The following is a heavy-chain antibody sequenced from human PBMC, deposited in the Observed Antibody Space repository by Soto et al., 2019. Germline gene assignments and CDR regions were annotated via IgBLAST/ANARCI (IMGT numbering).Heavy chain of an antibody. V-gene: IGHV3-7*03. CDR2: MVKDGRER. J-gene: IGHJ4*02. CDR3: AKDEGPGEKHFES. Sequence: EVKLVESGGGLVQPGGSLTLSCEASGFVFSSYQMSWVRQVPGKGLQWVANMVKDGRERYYVDSVTGRFTISRDNPKNLVHQQMNSLRVEDSAMYFCAKDEGPGEKHFESFGQGTLITVTS. D-gene: IGHD3-10*01. CDR1: GFVFSSYQ.